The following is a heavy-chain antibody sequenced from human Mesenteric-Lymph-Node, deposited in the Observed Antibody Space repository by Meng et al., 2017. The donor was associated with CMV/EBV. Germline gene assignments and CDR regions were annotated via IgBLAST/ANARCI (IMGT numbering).Heavy chain of an antibody. J-gene: IGHJ4*02. Sequence: ASVKVSCKASGYTFSEYVQWIQKAPGKGLEWMGLVDPEKAETTYADKFRGRVTISADMSAGTVYMQLSSLTFEDTAVYYCATGRHGDLLDYWGQGTLVTVSS. CDR3: ATGRHGDLLDY. D-gene: IGHD3-10*01. CDR1: GYTFSEYV. CDR2: VDPEKAET. V-gene: IGHV1-69-2*01.